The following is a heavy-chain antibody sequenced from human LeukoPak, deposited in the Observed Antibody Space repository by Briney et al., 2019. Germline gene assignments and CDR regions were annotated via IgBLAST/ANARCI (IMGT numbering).Heavy chain of an antibody. D-gene: IGHD5-12*01. V-gene: IGHV4-39*07. CDR3: ARRGPYSGYEYLY. Sequence: PSETLSLTCTVSGGSISSSSYYWGWIRQPPGKGLEWIGSIYYSGSTYYNPSLKSRVTISVDTSKNQFSLKLSSVTAADTAVYYCARRGPYSGYEYLYWGQGTLVTVSS. J-gene: IGHJ4*02. CDR1: GGSISSSSYY. CDR2: IYYSGST.